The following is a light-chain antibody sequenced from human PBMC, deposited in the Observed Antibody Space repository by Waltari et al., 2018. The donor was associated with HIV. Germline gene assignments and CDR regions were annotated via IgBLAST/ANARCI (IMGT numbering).Light chain of an antibody. CDR1: QRLVYNETNTY. CDR2: KVS. CDR3: MQGTHWPLT. J-gene: IGKJ4*01. V-gene: IGKV2-30*01. Sequence: DVVMTQSPLSLPVTLGQPASISCRSSQRLVYNETNTYLSWFQQRPGQSPRRLIYKVSNRDSGVPDRVSGSGSGTDFTLKISRVEAEDLGVYYCMQGTHWPLTFGGGTKVEIK.